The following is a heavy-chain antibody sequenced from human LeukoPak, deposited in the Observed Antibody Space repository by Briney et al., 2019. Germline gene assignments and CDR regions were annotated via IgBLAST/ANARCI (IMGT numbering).Heavy chain of an antibody. CDR2: IYTSGST. CDR3: ARHMQYQLPHYWYFDL. J-gene: IGHJ2*01. CDR1: GGSISSGSYY. Sequence: SETLSLTCTVSGGSISSGSYYWSWIRQPAGKGLEWIGRIYTSGSTNYNPSLKSRVTISVDTSKNQFSLKLSSVTAADTAVYYCARHMQYQLPHYWYFDLWGRGTLVTVSS. D-gene: IGHD2-2*01. V-gene: IGHV4-61*02.